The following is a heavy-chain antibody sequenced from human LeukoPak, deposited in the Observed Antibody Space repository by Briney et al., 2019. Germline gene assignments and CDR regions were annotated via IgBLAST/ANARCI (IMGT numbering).Heavy chain of an antibody. Sequence: SETLSLTSTVSGGSISSGGYYWSWIRQHPGKGLEWIGYIYYSGSTYYNPSLKSRVTISVDTSKNQFSLKLSSVTAADTAVYYCARAPEPYQLLLDYWGQGTLVTVSS. D-gene: IGHD2-2*01. CDR2: IYYSGST. CDR1: GGSISSGGYY. V-gene: IGHV4-31*03. J-gene: IGHJ4*02. CDR3: ARAPEPYQLLLDY.